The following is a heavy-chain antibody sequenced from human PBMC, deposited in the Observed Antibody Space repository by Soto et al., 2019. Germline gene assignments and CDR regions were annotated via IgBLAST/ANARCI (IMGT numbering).Heavy chain of an antibody. Sequence: GGSLSLSCAASGFTVSSNYMSWVRQAPGKGLEWVSVIYSGGSTYYADSVKGRFTISRHNSKNTLYLQMNSLRAEDTAVYYCARASGGAYIQKRADYYYYYYMDVWGKGTTVTVSS. CDR2: IYSGGST. CDR3: ARASGGAYIQKRADYYYYYYMDV. D-gene: IGHD2-21*01. J-gene: IGHJ6*03. V-gene: IGHV3-53*04. CDR1: GFTVSSNY.